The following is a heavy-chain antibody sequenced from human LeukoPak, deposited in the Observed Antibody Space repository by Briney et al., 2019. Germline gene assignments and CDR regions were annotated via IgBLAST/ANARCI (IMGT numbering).Heavy chain of an antibody. CDR1: GFTFSDYC. D-gene: IGHD3-10*01. J-gene: IGHJ4*02. V-gene: IGHV3-11*04. CDR3: AKGYYGSGSYGWFDY. CDR2: ISSSDSTI. Sequence: SGGSLRLSCAASGFTFSDYCMSWIRQAPGKGLEWVSYISSSDSTIFYADSVKGRFTISRDNAKNSLYLQMNSLRAEDTAEHYCAKGYYGSGSYGWFDYWGQGTLVTVSS.